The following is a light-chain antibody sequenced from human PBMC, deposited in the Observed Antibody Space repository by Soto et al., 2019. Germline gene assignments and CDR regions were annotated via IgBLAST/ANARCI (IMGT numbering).Light chain of an antibody. CDR2: AAS. CDR1: QGISSY. CDR3: QQFYSYPLT. Sequence: DIQLTQSPSFLSASVGDRVTITCRASQGISSYLAWYQQKPGKAPKLLIYAASTLQSGVPSRFSGSASGTEFTLTISSLQPEDFATYYCQQFYSYPLTFGGGTKVEIK. V-gene: IGKV1-9*01. J-gene: IGKJ4*01.